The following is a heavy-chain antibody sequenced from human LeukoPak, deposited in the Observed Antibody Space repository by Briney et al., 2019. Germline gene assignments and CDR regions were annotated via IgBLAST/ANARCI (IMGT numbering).Heavy chain of an antibody. CDR3: ARSLNLDTYGSGSYYSN. D-gene: IGHD3-10*01. J-gene: IGHJ4*02. Sequence: SETLSLTCTVSDGSISSSTYYWAWLRQPPGKGLEWIGSIYYGVTTYYNPSLKSRVTISVDTSKNHFSLKLSSVTAADTAVYYCARSLNLDTYGSGSYYSNWGQGTLVTVSS. CDR1: DGSISSSTYY. V-gene: IGHV4-39*02. CDR2: IYYGVTT.